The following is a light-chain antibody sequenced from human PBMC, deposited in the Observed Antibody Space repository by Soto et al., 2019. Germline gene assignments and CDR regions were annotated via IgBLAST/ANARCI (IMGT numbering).Light chain of an antibody. V-gene: IGLV2-14*01. CDR2: EVS. CDR3: SSYSDRSPCV. Sequence: QSVLTQPASVCGSPGQSITISCTGTNSDVGGYNYVTWYQQHRGKAPKLIIYEVSNRPSGVSNRFSGSKSGNTASLTISGLQAADEADYYCSSYSDRSPCVFGTGTKVTVL. CDR1: NSDVGGYNY. J-gene: IGLJ1*01.